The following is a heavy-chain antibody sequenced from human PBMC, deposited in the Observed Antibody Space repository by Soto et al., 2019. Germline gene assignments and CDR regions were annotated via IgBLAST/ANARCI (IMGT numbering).Heavy chain of an antibody. J-gene: IGHJ6*02. Sequence: GGSLRLSCNASGFTVSSTYMSWVRQAPGMGLEWVAVIESGGSTHYADSVKGRFTISRDIPKNMIYLQLHTLRAEDPAVYYCATELGPVSLLNCYFYGLGVWGQGTRVGVSS. D-gene: IGHD1-1*01. CDR2: IESGGST. CDR3: ATELGPVSLLNCYFYGLGV. V-gene: IGHV3-53*01. CDR1: GFTVSSTY.